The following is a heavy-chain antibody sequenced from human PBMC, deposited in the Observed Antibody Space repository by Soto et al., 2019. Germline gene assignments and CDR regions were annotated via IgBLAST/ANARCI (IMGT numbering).Heavy chain of an antibody. D-gene: IGHD6-6*01. CDR2: ISDNGSTT. Sequence: GGSLRLSCAVSGFTFSAYCMHWVRQVPGKGLTWVSPISDNGSTTTYADSVKGRFTISRDNSKNTLYLEMNTLRADDSGLYYCARGPSVSSPGKGDHWGRGTLVTVSS. CDR3: ARGPSVSSPGKGDH. CDR1: GFTFSAYC. V-gene: IGHV3-74*01. J-gene: IGHJ4*02.